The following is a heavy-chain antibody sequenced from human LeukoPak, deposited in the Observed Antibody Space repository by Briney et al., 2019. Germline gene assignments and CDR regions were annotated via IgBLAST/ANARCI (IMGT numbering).Heavy chain of an antibody. Sequence: GGSLRLSCVVSGFNFRDAAMTWVRQAPGKGLEWVALISSSGKNAYYGDSVKGRFTISRDNSDNTLSLHMNSLRVEDTAIYYCSKDMELSTWGLGTMVTVSS. D-gene: IGHD3-16*02. CDR1: GFNFRDAA. CDR2: ISSSGKNA. J-gene: IGHJ3*01. V-gene: IGHV3-23*01. CDR3: SKDMELST.